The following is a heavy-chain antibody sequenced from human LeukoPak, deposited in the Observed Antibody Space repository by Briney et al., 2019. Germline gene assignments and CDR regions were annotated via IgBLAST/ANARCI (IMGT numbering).Heavy chain of an antibody. CDR1: GGTFSSYA. CDR3: ARALGRCSGGSCYSSFDY. Sequence: SVKVSCKASGGTFSSYAISWVRQATGQGLEWMGGIIPIFGTANYAQKIQGRVTINADESTSTAYMELSSLRSEDTAVYYCARALGRCSGGSCYSSFDYWGQGTLVTVSS. J-gene: IGHJ4*02. CDR2: IIPIFGTA. V-gene: IGHV1-69*13. D-gene: IGHD2-15*01.